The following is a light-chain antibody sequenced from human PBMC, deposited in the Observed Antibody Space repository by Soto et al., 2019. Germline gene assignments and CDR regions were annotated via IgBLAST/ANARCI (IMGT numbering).Light chain of an antibody. Sequence: QSALTQPPSASGSPGRSVTISCTGTSSDVGGYNFVSWYQQHPGKAPKLMIYEVTKRPSGVPDRFSGSKSGNTASLTVSGSQADDEADYYCCLYIGATTYVFGTGTKVTVL. V-gene: IGLV2-8*01. CDR3: CLYIGATTYV. CDR2: EVT. CDR1: SSDVGGYNF. J-gene: IGLJ1*01.